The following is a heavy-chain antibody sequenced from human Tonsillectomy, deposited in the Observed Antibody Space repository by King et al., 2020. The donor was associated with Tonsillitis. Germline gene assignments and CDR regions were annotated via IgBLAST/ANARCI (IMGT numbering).Heavy chain of an antibody. CDR1: GFTFSTYA. J-gene: IGHJ6*02. CDR3: AKCPYDFWSGGLYYAMDV. Sequence: VQLVESGGGLVQPGGSLRLSCSASGFTFSTYAMTWVRQAPGKWLEWVSVMSGAGARTYHADSVKGRFTISRDNSKNTLYLQMNSLRAEDTAVYYCAKCPYDFWSGGLYYAMDVWGQGTTVTVSS. V-gene: IGHV3-23*04. CDR2: MSGAGART. D-gene: IGHD3-3*01.